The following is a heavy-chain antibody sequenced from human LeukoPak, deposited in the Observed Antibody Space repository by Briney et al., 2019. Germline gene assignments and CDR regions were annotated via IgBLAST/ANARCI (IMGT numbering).Heavy chain of an antibody. CDR1: GFTFSSYA. CDR2: ISGSGGST. CDR3: AKSIAAAGSYSLGEY. Sequence: GGSLRLSCAASGFTFSSYAMSWVRQAPGKGLEWVSAISGSGGSTYHADAVKGRFTISRDNSKNTLYLQMNSLRAEDTAVYYCAKSIAAAGSYSLGEYWGQGTLVTVSS. J-gene: IGHJ4*02. D-gene: IGHD6-13*01. V-gene: IGHV3-23*01.